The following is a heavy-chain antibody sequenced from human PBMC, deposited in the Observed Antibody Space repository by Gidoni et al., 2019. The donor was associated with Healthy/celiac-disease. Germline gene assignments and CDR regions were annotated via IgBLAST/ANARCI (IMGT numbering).Heavy chain of an antibody. J-gene: IGHJ6*03. D-gene: IGHD3-22*01. CDR3: AAASPYYYDSSDPVPYYYYMDV. V-gene: IGHV1-58*01. Sequence: QMQLVQSGPEVKKPGTSVKVSCKASGFTFTSSAVQWGRQARGQRLEWIGWIVVGSGNTNYAQKFQERVTITRDMSTSTAYMELSSLRSEDTAVYYCAAASPYYYDSSDPVPYYYYMDVWGKGTTVTVSS. CDR1: GFTFTSSA. CDR2: IVVGSGNT.